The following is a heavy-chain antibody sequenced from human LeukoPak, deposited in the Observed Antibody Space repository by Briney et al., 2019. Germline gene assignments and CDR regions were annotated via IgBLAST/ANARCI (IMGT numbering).Heavy chain of an antibody. CDR3: AKDDHGGSGWRDYFDY. Sequence: GGSLRLSCVASGLSFSRYAMSWVRQAPGKGLEWVSTISGSGSSTYYADSVKGRFTISRDSSKNTLYLQTNSLRAEDTAVYYCAKDDHGGSGWRDYFDYWGQGTLVTVSP. CDR2: ISGSGSST. D-gene: IGHD6-19*01. CDR1: GLSFSRYA. J-gene: IGHJ4*02. V-gene: IGHV3-23*01.